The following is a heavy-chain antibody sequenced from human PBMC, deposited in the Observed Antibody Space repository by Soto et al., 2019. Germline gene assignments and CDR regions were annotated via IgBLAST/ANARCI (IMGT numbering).Heavy chain of an antibody. Sequence: QVQLQESDPGLVKPSETLSLTCTVTGGSINSATYYWDWIRQPLGKGLEWIGSIYYSGFTYYNPSLKSRVTMSVDTSKNQFSLRLNSVTAADTAVYYCARRVYGATYPAHYDYWGQGTLVAVSS. CDR2: IYYSGFT. V-gene: IGHV4-39*01. CDR3: ARRVYGATYPAHYDY. J-gene: IGHJ4*02. D-gene: IGHD2-15*01. CDR1: GGSINSATYY.